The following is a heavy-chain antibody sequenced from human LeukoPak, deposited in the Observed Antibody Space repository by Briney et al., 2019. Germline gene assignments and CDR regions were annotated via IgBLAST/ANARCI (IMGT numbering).Heavy chain of an antibody. V-gene: IGHV3-74*01. Sequence: GGSLRLSCAASGFIFNGSLMDWVRQAPGKGLVWVSRIFPDGTTTTYADSVKGRFTISRDNAKNTLYLQMNSLRAEDTAVYYCARPFDHNSIDIWGQGTLVTVSS. CDR2: IFPDGTTT. J-gene: IGHJ4*02. CDR1: GFIFNGSL. D-gene: IGHD2/OR15-2a*01. CDR3: ARPFDHNSIDI.